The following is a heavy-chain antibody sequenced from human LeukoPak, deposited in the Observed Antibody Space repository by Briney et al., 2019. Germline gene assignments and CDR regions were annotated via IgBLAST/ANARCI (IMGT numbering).Heavy chain of an antibody. D-gene: IGHD3-22*01. CDR3: ARVDLYYDSSGYYYPSGLFY. J-gene: IGHJ4*02. V-gene: IGHV4-34*01. CDR2: INHSGST. Sequence: PSETLSLTCAVYGGSFSGYYWSWIRQPPGKGLEWIGEINHSGSTNYNPSLKSRVTISVDTSKNQFSLKLSSVTAADTAVYYCARVDLYYDSSGYYYPSGLFYWGQGTLVTVSS. CDR1: GGSFSGYY.